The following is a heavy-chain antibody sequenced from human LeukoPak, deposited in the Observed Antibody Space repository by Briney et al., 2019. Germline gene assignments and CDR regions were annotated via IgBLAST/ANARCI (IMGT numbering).Heavy chain of an antibody. CDR2: IIPIFGTA. Sequence: SVKVSCKASGGTFSSYAISWVRQAPGQWLEWMGRIIPIFGTANYAQKFQGRVTITTDESTSTAYMELSSLRSEDTAVYYCARGWDSSGWYVAEYFQHWGQGTLVTVSS. J-gene: IGHJ1*01. CDR1: GGTFSSYA. D-gene: IGHD6-19*01. CDR3: ARGWDSSGWYVAEYFQH. V-gene: IGHV1-69*05.